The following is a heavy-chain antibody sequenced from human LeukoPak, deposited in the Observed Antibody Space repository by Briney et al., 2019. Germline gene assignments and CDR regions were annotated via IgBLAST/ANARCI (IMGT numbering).Heavy chain of an antibody. CDR2: ISGSGGST. J-gene: IGHJ4*02. CDR3: AKVMNVHGVEYSSGWYGYFDY. Sequence: GGSLRLSCAASGFTFSSYAMSWVRQAPGKGLEWVSAISGSGGSTYYADCVKGRFTISRDNSKNTLYLQMNSLRAEDTAVYYCAKVMNVHGVEYSSGWYGYFDYWGQGTLVTVSS. V-gene: IGHV3-23*01. CDR1: GFTFSSYA. D-gene: IGHD6-19*01.